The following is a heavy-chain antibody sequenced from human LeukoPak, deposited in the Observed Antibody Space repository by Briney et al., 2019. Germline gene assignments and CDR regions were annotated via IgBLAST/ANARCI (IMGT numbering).Heavy chain of an antibody. CDR1: GFTFSRYW. D-gene: IGHD5-18*01. CDR2: IKKDGSEK. Sequence: GGSLRLSCAASGFTFSRYWMSWVRQAPGKGLEWVANIKKDGSEKYYVDSVKGRFTISRDNAKKSLYLQMNSLGAEDTAVYYCARHLSGITGYTYGRGIDYWGQGTLLTVSS. V-gene: IGHV3-7*01. J-gene: IGHJ4*02. CDR3: ARHLSGITGYTYGRGIDY.